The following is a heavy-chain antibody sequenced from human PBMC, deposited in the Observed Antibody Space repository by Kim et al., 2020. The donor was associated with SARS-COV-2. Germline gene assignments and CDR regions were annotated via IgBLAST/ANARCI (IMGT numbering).Heavy chain of an antibody. V-gene: IGHV3-11*04. D-gene: IGHD3-22*01. J-gene: IGHJ4*02. CDR3: ARSHGMIAEWGDY. Sequence: YADSVKGRFTISRDNAKNSLYLQMNSLRAEDTAVYYCARSHGMIAEWGDYWGQGTLVTVSS.